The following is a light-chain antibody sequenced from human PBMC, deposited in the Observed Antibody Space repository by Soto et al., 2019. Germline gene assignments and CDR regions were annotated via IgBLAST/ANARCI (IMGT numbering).Light chain of an antibody. Sequence: EIVLTQSPGSLSLSPGERATLSCRASQSVSSNYLAWYQQKPGQAPRLLIYGASSRATGIPDRFSGSGSGTDFTLTISRLEPEDFAVYYCQQYGSSLRTLGQGTKVDIK. V-gene: IGKV3-20*01. J-gene: IGKJ1*01. CDR3: QQYGSSLRT. CDR2: GAS. CDR1: QSVSSNY.